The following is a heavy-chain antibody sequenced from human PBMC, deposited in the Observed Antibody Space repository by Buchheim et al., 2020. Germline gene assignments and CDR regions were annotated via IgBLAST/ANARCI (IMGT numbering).Heavy chain of an antibody. J-gene: IGHJ4*02. CDR3: ARADTTGHYYLDY. D-gene: IGHD3-22*01. CDR1: GFTFTAYS. Sequence: EVQLVESGGGLVKPGGSLRLSCAASGFTFTAYSITWVRQAPGKGLEWGSSISSSSASIYYAESVTGRFTISRDNAQHIVYLQMNSLRAEDTAVYYCARADTTGHYYLDYWGQGTL. V-gene: IGHV3-21*06. CDR2: ISSSSASI.